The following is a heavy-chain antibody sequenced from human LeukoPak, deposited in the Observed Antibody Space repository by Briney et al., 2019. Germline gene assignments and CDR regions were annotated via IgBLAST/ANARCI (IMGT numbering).Heavy chain of an antibody. Sequence: PSETLSLTCTVSGGSISSGSYYWSWIRRPAGKGLEWIGRIYTSGSTNYNPSLKSRVTISVDTSKNQFSLKLSSVTAADTAVYYCAREQQWLVSYFDYWGQGTLVTVSS. J-gene: IGHJ4*02. CDR2: IYTSGST. CDR1: GGSISSGSYY. D-gene: IGHD6-19*01. CDR3: AREQQWLVSYFDY. V-gene: IGHV4-61*02.